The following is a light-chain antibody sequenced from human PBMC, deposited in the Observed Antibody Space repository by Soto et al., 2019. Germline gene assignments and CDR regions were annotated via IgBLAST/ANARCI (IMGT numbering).Light chain of an antibody. V-gene: IGKV1-12*01. CDR2: AAS. CDR3: QQADRVPLT. CDR1: PDITW. Sequence: DIKMTQSPSSVSASIGDRVTITCRATPDITWLVWYQQKPAKAPKFLMSAASSFQSGVPSRFSASRSGTDFTLTISSLQAEDFATYFCQQADRVPLTFGGGTKVEI. J-gene: IGKJ4*01.